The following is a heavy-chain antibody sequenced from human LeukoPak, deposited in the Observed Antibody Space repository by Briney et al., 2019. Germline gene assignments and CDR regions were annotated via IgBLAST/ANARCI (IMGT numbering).Heavy chain of an antibody. CDR3: AREDGRNYLGYFNY. Sequence: GGSLRLSCVASGFTFSSYSMNWVRQAPGKGLEWVSYISGSSTYIYYVDSLKGRFTISRDNAKNSLYLQMNSLRAEDTAVYHCAREDGRNYLGYFNYWGQGTLVTVSS. V-gene: IGHV3-21*01. CDR1: GFTFSSYS. D-gene: IGHD1-7*01. J-gene: IGHJ4*02. CDR2: ISGSSTYI.